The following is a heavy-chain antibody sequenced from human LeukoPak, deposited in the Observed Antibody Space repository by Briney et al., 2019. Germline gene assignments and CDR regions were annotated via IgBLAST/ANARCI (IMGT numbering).Heavy chain of an antibody. CDR1: GGSISSGDYY. CDR2: IYYSGST. Sequence: SQTLSLTCTVSGGSISSGDYYWSWIRQPPGKGLEWIGYIYYSGSTYYNPSLKSRVTISVDTSKNQFSLKLSSVTAADTAVYYCARSLLGDGAAIYYYYYMDVWGKGTTVTVSS. J-gene: IGHJ6*03. CDR3: ARSLLGDGAAIYYYYYMDV. V-gene: IGHV4-30-4*08. D-gene: IGHD5-24*01.